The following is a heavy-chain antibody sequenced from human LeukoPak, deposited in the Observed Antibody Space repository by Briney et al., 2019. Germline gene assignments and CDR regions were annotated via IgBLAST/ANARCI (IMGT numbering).Heavy chain of an antibody. CDR2: ISGSGGHT. CDR3: AKVGAVAAKGWFDP. J-gene: IGHJ5*02. Sequence: QSGGSLRLSCAVSGFSFSSYAMSWVRQAPGKGLEWVSGISGSGGHTNYADSVKGRITISRDNSKNTLYLQMNSLRAEDTAVYYCAKVGAVAAKGWFDPWGQGTLVTVSS. V-gene: IGHV3-23*01. CDR1: GFSFSSYA. D-gene: IGHD6-19*01.